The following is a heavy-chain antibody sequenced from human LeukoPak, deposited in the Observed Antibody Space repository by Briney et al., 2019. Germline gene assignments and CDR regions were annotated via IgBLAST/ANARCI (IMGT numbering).Heavy chain of an antibody. J-gene: IGHJ3*02. CDR3: ARVSVLGEDAFDI. CDR1: GGTFSSYA. CDR2: IIPILGIA. D-gene: IGHD3-16*01. V-gene: IGHV1-69*04. Sequence: SVKVSCKASGGTFSSYAISWVRQAPGQGLEWMGRIIPILGIANYAQKFQGRVTITADKSTSTAYMELSSLRSEDTAVYYCARVSVLGEDAFDIWGQGTMVTVSS.